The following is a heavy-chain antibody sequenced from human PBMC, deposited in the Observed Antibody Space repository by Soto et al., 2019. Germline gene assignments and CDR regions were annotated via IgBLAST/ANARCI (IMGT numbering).Heavy chain of an antibody. Sequence: PGESLRLSCAASGFTFSSYGMHWVRQGPGTGLEWVAVIWYDGSNKYYADSVKGRFTISRDNSKNTLYLQMNSLRAEDTAVYYCARVPTRLAAYGFWYYYGMDVWGQGTTVTVSS. V-gene: IGHV3-33*01. D-gene: IGHD2-15*01. CDR2: IWYDGSNK. CDR1: GFTFSSYG. J-gene: IGHJ6*02. CDR3: ARVPTRLAAYGFWYYYGMDV.